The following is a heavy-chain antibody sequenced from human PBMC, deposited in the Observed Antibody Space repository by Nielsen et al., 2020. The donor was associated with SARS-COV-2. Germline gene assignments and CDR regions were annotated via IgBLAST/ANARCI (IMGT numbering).Heavy chain of an antibody. CDR1: GFTFSSYA. CDR2: ISYDGSNK. CDR3: ARDSSVVIWSGYPVD. V-gene: IGHV3-30*09. J-gene: IGHJ4*02. D-gene: IGHD3-3*01. Sequence: GESLKISCAASGFTFSSYAVHWVRQAPGKGLEWVAVISYDGSNKYYADSVKGRFAISRDNSKNTLYLQMNSLRAEDTAVYYCARDSSVVIWSGYPVDWGQGTLVTVSS.